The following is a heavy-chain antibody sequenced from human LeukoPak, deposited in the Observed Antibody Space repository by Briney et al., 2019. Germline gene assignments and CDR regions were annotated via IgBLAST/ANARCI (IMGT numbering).Heavy chain of an antibody. V-gene: IGHV1-69*13. D-gene: IGHD3-16*01. J-gene: IGHJ4*02. Sequence: ASVKASCKASGYTFTGYYMHWVRQAPGQGLEWMGGIIPIFGTANYAQKFQGRVTITADESTSTAYMELSSLRSEDTAVYYCAREGGITRLDYWGQGTLVTVSS. CDR1: GYTFTGYY. CDR2: IIPIFGTA. CDR3: AREGGITRLDY.